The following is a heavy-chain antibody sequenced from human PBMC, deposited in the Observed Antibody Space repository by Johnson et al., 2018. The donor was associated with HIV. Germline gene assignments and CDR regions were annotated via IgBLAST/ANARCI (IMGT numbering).Heavy chain of an antibody. D-gene: IGHD6-19*01. J-gene: IGHJ3*02. CDR3: AKGSGSGWLRDAFDI. CDR1: GFTVSSNY. CDR2: IYSGGTT. V-gene: IGHV3-66*02. Sequence: VQLVESGGGLVQPGGSLRLSCAASGFTVSSNYMSWVRQAPGKGLEWVSVIYSGGTTWYADSVTGRFTISRDNSRDTVHLQMNSLRSEDTAVYYCAKGSGSGWLRDAFDIWGQGTIVTVSS.